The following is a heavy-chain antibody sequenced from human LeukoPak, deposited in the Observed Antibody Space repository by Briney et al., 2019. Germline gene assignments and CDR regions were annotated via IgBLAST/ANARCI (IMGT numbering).Heavy chain of an antibody. CDR3: TRGRYGSGSFDY. V-gene: IGHV3-73*01. D-gene: IGHD3-10*01. J-gene: IGHJ4*02. Sequence: GGSLRLSCAPSGFIFSDSTLHWVRQASGKGPEWVGRIGSKRNNYATKYADSVRGRFTISRDDSKNTAYLQMNSLKIEDTAMYYCTRGRYGSGSFDYWGQGTLVTVSS. CDR1: GFIFSDST. CDR2: IGSKRNNYAT.